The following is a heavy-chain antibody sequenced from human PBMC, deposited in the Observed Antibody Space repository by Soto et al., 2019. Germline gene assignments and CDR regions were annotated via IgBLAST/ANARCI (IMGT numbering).Heavy chain of an antibody. CDR3: ARTTAVPNTLRSRYFFDY. CDR2: VYYSGTT. CDR1: GDSFSGYY. J-gene: IGHJ4*02. Sequence: SETLSLTCTVSGDSFSGYYWSWIRQPPGKRLEWIGYVYYSGTTNYNPSLKSRVTISVDLSKNQFSLRLSSVTTADTALYYCARTTAVPNTLRSRYFFDYWGQGTLVTVSS. D-gene: IGHD4-17*01. V-gene: IGHV4-59*01.